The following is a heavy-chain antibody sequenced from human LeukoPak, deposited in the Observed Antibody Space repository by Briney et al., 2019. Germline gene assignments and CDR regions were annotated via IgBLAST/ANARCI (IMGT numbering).Heavy chain of an antibody. CDR1: GASISSYY. CDR3: ARGGYFDY. Sequence: SETLSLTCTVSGASISSYYWGWIRQPAGKGLEWIGRVYTCGSTINNPSLKSRVTMSVDTSENQFSLKLSSVTAADTAVYYCARGGYFDYWGPGTLVTVSS. J-gene: IGHJ4*02. D-gene: IGHD2-15*01. V-gene: IGHV4-4*07. CDR2: VYTCGST.